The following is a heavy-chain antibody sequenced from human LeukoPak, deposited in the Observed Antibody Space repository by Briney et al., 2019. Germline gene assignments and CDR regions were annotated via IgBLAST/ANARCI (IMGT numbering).Heavy chain of an antibody. V-gene: IGHV4-34*01. J-gene: IGHJ5*02. CDR2: INHSGST. D-gene: IGHD6-13*01. CDR1: GGSFSGYY. CDR3: ARVSGSSWYIRFDP. Sequence: KPSEPLSLTCAVYGGSFSGYYWSWIRQPPGKGLEWIGEINHSGSTNYNPSLKSRVTISVDTSKNQFSLKLSSVTAADTAVYYCARVSGSSWYIRFDPWGQGTLVTVSS.